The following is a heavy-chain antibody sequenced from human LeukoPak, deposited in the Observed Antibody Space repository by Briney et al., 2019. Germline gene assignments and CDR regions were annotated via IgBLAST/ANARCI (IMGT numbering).Heavy chain of an antibody. CDR1: GGSISSSSYY. Sequence: PSETLSLTYTVSGGSISSSSYYWGWIRQPPGKGLEWIGSIYYSGSIYYNPSLKSRVTISVDTSKNQFSLKLSSVTAANTAVYYCASLRERSYYARGFDYWGQGTPVTVSS. J-gene: IGHJ4*02. D-gene: IGHD3-3*01. CDR3: ASLRERSYYARGFDY. CDR2: IYYSGSI. V-gene: IGHV4-39*01.